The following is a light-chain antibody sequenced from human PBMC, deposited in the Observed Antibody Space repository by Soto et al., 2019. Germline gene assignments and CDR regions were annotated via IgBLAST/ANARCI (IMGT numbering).Light chain of an antibody. J-gene: IGKJ4*01. V-gene: IGKV3-20*01. CDR3: QQYGVSPT. CDR2: GAS. CDR1: QSVKTF. Sequence: EIVLTQSPATLSLSPGERATLSCRASQSVKTFLAWYQQRPGQAPRLLIYGASGRAAGIPDRFSGSGSGTDFTLSISRLEPEDFAVYYCQQYGVSPTFGGGTKVDI.